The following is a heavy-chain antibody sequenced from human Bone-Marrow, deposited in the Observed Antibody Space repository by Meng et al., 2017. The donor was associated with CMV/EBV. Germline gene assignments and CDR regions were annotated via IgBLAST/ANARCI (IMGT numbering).Heavy chain of an antibody. D-gene: IGHD3-9*01. V-gene: IGHV4-34*01. CDR2: INHSGST. CDR3: ARVLAGAGPSLTP. Sequence: SQTLSLTCAVYGGSFSGYYWSWIRQPPGKGLEWIGEINHSGSTNYNPSLKSRVTISLDTSKNQFSLKLRSATPADTAVYFCARVLAGAGPSLTPWGQGTLVTVSS. CDR1: GGSFSGYY. J-gene: IGHJ5*02.